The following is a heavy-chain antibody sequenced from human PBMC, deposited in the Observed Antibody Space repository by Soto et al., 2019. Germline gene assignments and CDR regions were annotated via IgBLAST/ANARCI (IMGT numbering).Heavy chain of an antibody. V-gene: IGHV4-30-2*01. Sequence: PSETLSLTCAVSGFSISSGGYSWSWIRQPPGKGLEWIGYIYHSGSTYYNPSLKSRVTISVDRSKNQFSLKLSSVTAADTAVYYCARGYSSSWYGYNWFDPWGQGTLVTVSS. CDR1: GFSISSGGYS. D-gene: IGHD6-13*01. J-gene: IGHJ5*02. CDR3: ARGYSSSWYGYNWFDP. CDR2: IYHSGST.